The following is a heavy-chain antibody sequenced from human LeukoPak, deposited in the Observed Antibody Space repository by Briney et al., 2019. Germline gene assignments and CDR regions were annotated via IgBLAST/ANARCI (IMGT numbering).Heavy chain of an antibody. CDR1: GGSISSSSYY. CDR2: IYYSGST. D-gene: IGHD4-23*01. CDR3: ARGWTTVVTPVFDY. J-gene: IGHJ4*02. V-gene: IGHV4-39*07. Sequence: PSETLSLTCTVSGGSISSSSYYWGWIRQPPGKGLEGIGSIYYSGSTYYNPSLKSRVTISVDTSKNQFSLKLSSVTAADTAVYYCARGWTTVVTPVFDYWGQGTLVTVSS.